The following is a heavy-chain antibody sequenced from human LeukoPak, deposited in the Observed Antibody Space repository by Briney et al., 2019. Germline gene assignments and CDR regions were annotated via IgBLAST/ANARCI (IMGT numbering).Heavy chain of an antibody. J-gene: IGHJ5*02. D-gene: IGHD3-10*01. CDR1: GGSISSYY. Sequence: SETLSLTCTVSGGSISSYYWSWIRQPPGKGLEWIGYIYYSGSTKYNPSLKSRVTISVDTSKNQFSLKMSSVTAADTAVYYCARNHGSGRGEWFDPWGQGTLVTVSS. CDR3: ARNHGSGRGEWFDP. V-gene: IGHV4-59*01. CDR2: IYYSGST.